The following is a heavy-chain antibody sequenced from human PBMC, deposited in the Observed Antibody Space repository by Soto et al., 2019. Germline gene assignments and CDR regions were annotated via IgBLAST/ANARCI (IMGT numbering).Heavy chain of an antibody. CDR1: GFTFSSYG. CDR3: AKDYYDSSGYYYRYGMDV. D-gene: IGHD3-22*01. J-gene: IGHJ6*02. CDR2: ISYDGSNK. V-gene: IGHV3-30*18. Sequence: PGGSLRLSCAASGFTFSSYGMHWVRQAPGKGLEWVAVISYDGSNKYYADSVKGRFTISRDNSENTLYLQMNSLRAEDTAVYYCAKDYYDSSGYYYRYGMDVWGQGTTVTVSS.